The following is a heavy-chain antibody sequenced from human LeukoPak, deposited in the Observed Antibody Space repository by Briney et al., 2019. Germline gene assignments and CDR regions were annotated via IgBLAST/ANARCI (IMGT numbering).Heavy chain of an antibody. V-gene: IGHV4-34*01. Sequence: SETLSLTCAVYGGSFSGYYWSWIRQTPGKGLEWIGEINHSGSTNYNPSLKSRVTISVDTSKNQFSLKLSSVTAADTAVYYCARASITMVRGVIITSHFDYWGQGTLVTVSS. D-gene: IGHD3-10*01. CDR1: GGSFSGYY. CDR3: ARASITMVRGVIITSHFDY. CDR2: INHSGST. J-gene: IGHJ4*02.